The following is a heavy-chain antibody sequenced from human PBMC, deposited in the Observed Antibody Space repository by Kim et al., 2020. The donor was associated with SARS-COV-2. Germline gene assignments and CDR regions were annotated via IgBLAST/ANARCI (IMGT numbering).Heavy chain of an antibody. J-gene: IGHJ3*02. CDR1: GYSFTNYW. CDR3: ARHRSYWGLTRIDAFAI. D-gene: IGHD7-27*01. CDR2: IYPGDSDT. V-gene: IGHV5-51*01. Sequence: GESLKMSCKGSGYSFTNYWIGWVRQMPGKGLEWMGIIYPGDSDTRYSPSFQGQVTISVDKSISTAYLQWSSLKASDTAIYYCARHRSYWGLTRIDAFAIWGQGTMVTVSS.